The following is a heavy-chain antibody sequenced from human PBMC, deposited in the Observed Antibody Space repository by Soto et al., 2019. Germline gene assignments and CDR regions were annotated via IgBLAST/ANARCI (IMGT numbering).Heavy chain of an antibody. CDR2: IDPSDSYT. CDR1: GYSFTSYW. V-gene: IGHV5-10-1*01. J-gene: IGHJ6*02. Sequence: GESLKISCKGSGYSFTSYWISWVRQMPGKGLEWMGRIDPSDSYTNYSPSFQGHVTISADKSISTAYLQWSSLKASDTAMYYCARHETVAGPGGYYYYGMDVWGQGTTVTVSS. CDR3: ARHETVAGPGGYYYYGMDV. D-gene: IGHD6-19*01.